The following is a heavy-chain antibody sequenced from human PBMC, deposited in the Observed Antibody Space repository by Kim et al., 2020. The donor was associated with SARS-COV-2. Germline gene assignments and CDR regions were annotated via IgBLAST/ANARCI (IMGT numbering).Heavy chain of an antibody. J-gene: IGHJ3*02. V-gene: IGHV4-34*01. CDR3: ARAGIVATINDAFDI. CDR2: INHSGST. Sequence: SETLSLTCAVYGGSFSGYYWSWIRQPPGKGLEWIGEINHSGSTNYNPSLKSRVTISVDTSKNQFSLKLSSVTAADTAVYYCARAGIVATINDAFDIWGQGRMVSASS. D-gene: IGHD5-12*01. CDR1: GGSFSGYY.